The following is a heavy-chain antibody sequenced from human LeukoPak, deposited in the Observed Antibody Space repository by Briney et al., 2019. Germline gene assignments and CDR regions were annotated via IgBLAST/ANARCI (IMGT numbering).Heavy chain of an antibody. CDR1: GFPFTNYA. V-gene: IGHV3-23*01. J-gene: IGHJ4*02. D-gene: IGHD1-1*01. Sequence: PGGSLRLSCAASGFPFTNYAIAWVRQAPGKGLEWVSGISASGGTTHYADSVKGRFTISRDNAKNILHLQMNSLRLDDTAVYYCARDKGLEWPADYWGQGVLVAVSS. CDR3: ARDKGLEWPADY. CDR2: ISASGGTT.